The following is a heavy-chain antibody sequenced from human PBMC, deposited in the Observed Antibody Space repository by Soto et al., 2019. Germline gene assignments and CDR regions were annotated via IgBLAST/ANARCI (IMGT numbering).Heavy chain of an antibody. V-gene: IGHV3-30*18. D-gene: IGHD4-17*01. Sequence: QVQLVESGGGVVQPGRSLRLSCAASGFTFSSYGMHWVRQAPGKGLEWVAVISYDGSNKYYADSVKGRFTISRDNSKNTLYLQMNSLRAEDTAVYYCAKDLAPDYGGLDYWGQGTLVTVSS. CDR2: ISYDGSNK. CDR3: AKDLAPDYGGLDY. CDR1: GFTFSSYG. J-gene: IGHJ4*02.